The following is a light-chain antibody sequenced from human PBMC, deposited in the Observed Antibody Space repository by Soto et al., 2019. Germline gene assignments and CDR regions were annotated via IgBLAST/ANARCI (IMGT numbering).Light chain of an antibody. Sequence: QSALTQPASVSGSPGQSITISCTGTSSDVGDYNYVSWYQQHPGKAPKLMIYEVSNQPSGVSNRFSGSKSGNTASLTISGLQAEDEADYYCSSYTSSSTLDVFGTGTKLTVL. V-gene: IGLV2-14*01. CDR1: SSDVGDYNY. CDR3: SSYTSSSTLDV. CDR2: EVS. J-gene: IGLJ1*01.